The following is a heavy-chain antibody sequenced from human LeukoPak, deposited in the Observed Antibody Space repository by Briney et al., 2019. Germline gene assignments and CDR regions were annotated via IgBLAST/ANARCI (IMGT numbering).Heavy chain of an antibody. V-gene: IGHV3-43*02. J-gene: IGHJ6*02. CDR3: AKDGPHFRNYYYYGMDV. CDR2: ISGDGGST. Sequence: GGSLRLSCAASGFTFDDYAMHWVRQAPGKGLEWVSLISGDGGSTYYADPVKGRFTISRDNSKNSLYLQMNSLRTEDTALYYCAKDGPHFRNYYYYGMDVWGPGTTVNVSS. CDR1: GFTFDDYA.